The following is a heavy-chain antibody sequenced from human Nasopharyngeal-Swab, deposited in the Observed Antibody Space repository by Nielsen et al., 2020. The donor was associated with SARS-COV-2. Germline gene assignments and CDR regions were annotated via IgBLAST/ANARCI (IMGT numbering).Heavy chain of an antibody. D-gene: IGHD2-2*01. Sequence: GRSLKISCAASGFTFSTYGMHWVRQAPGKGLEWVAVISYDGSNKYYEDSVKGRFTISRDNSKNTLYLQMNSLRAEDTAVYYCAKDQEPVIVPAAMSPFDYWGQGTLVTVSS. CDR3: AKDQEPVIVPAAMSPFDY. CDR1: GFTFSTYG. J-gene: IGHJ4*02. CDR2: ISYDGSNK. V-gene: IGHV3-30*18.